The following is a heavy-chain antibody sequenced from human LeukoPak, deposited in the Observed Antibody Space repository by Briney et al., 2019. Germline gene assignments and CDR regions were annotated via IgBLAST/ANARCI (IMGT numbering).Heavy chain of an antibody. CDR2: IIPVLAIP. V-gene: IGHV1-69*10. CDR1: GVTFSSYS. Sequence: ASVKVSCKATGVTFSSYSFAWVRQAPGQGLEWVGGIIPVLAIPNYAKTFQGRVTITADKSTSTVYMELSSLRSEDTAVYYCATESDFLTGYGYFVQWGQGTLVTVSS. CDR3: ATESDFLTGYGYFVQ. J-gene: IGHJ4*02. D-gene: IGHD3-9*01.